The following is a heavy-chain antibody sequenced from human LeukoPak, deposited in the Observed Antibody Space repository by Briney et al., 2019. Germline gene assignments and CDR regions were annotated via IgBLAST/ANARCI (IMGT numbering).Heavy chain of an antibody. V-gene: IGHV3-23*01. J-gene: IGHJ4*02. Sequence: PGGSLRLSCAASGFTFSSYAMRWVRQAPGKGLEWVSVISGSGGNKYYADSVKGRFTISRDNSKNTVYLQMNSLRAEDTAVYYFASRLHDCCGYDDWGQGTLVTVSS. CDR1: GFTFSSYA. CDR3: ASRLHDCCGYDD. D-gene: IGHD3-22*01. CDR2: ISGSGGNK.